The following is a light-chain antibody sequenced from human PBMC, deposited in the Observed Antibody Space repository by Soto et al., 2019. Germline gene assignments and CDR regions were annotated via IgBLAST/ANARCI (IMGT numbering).Light chain of an antibody. CDR2: GAS. CDR3: QQYNNWPVT. Sequence: EIVMTQSPATLSVSPGERATLSCRASQSVSSNLAWYQQKPGQAPRLLIYGASTRATAIPARFSGSGSGTEFTLTIRSLQSEDFAVYYCQQYNNWPVTFGQGTKVDIK. J-gene: IGKJ1*01. CDR1: QSVSSN. V-gene: IGKV3-15*01.